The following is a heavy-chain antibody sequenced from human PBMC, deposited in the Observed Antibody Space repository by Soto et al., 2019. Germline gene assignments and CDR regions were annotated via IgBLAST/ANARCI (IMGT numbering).Heavy chain of an antibody. J-gene: IGHJ4*02. CDR2: ISYDGNDK. D-gene: IGHD3-10*01. CDR1: GFTFSSHG. V-gene: IGHV3-30*18. Sequence: QVQLVESGGGVVQPGRSLRLSCAASGFTFSSHGMHWVRQAPGKGLEWVAVISYDGNDKYYADSVKGRFTSSRDNSKNTLYLQMNSLRADDTAVYYCAKDRRGSWTFDYWGQGTLVTVSS. CDR3: AKDRRGSWTFDY.